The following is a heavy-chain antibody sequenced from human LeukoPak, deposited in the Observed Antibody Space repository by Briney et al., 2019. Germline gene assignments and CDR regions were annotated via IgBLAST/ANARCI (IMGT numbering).Heavy chain of an antibody. Sequence: GGCLRLSCAASGFTFSSKAMSWVRQAPGKGLEWVSRISGSGGSTYYADSVKGRFTISRDNSKNTLYLQMNSLRAEDTAVYYCAKSTVAGAFDYWGQGTLVTVSS. CDR1: GFTFSSKA. CDR3: AKSTVAGAFDY. D-gene: IGHD6-19*01. V-gene: IGHV3-23*01. CDR2: ISGSGGST. J-gene: IGHJ4*02.